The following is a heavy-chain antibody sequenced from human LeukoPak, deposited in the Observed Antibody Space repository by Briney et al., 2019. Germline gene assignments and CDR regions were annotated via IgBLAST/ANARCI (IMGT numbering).Heavy chain of an antibody. CDR3: ARAVKPGIAVAGAFDY. Sequence: KASETLSLTCTVSGGSISSGDYYWSWIRQPPGKGLEWIGYTYYSGSTNYDPSLKSRVTISVDTSKNQFSLKLSSVTAADTAVYYCARAVKPGIAVAGAFDYWGQGTLVTVSS. J-gene: IGHJ4*02. CDR2: TYYSGST. V-gene: IGHV4-61*08. CDR1: GGSISSGDYY. D-gene: IGHD6-19*01.